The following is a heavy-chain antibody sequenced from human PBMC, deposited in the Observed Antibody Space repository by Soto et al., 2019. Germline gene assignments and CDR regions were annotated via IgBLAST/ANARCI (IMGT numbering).Heavy chain of an antibody. J-gene: IGHJ4*02. CDR3: ASPYSSSWDY. CDR1: GFTVSSNY. CDR2: IYSGGST. Sequence: GGSLRLSCAASGFTVSSNYMSWVRQAPGKGLEWVSVIYSGGSTYYADSVKGRFTISRDNSKSTLYLQMNSLRAEDTAVYYCASPYSSSWDYWGQGTLVTVSS. D-gene: IGHD6-13*01. V-gene: IGHV3-66*01.